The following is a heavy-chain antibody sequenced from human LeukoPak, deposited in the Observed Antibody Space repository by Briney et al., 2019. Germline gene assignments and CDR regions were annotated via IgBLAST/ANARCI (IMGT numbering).Heavy chain of an antibody. Sequence: GGSLRLSCAASGFTFSSYGMHWVRQAPGKGLEWVAVISYDGSNKYNADFVKGRFTISRDNSKNTLYLQMNSLRAEDTAVYYCPKDLDSSGSYWGQGTLVTVSS. V-gene: IGHV3-30*18. CDR1: GFTFSSYG. J-gene: IGHJ4*02. CDR3: PKDLDSSGSY. CDR2: ISYDGSNK. D-gene: IGHD6-19*01.